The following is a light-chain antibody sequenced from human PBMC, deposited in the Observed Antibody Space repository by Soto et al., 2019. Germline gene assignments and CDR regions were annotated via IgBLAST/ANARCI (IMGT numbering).Light chain of an antibody. CDR2: DAS. V-gene: IGKV3-11*01. J-gene: IGKJ5*01. CDR1: QSISSY. CDR3: QQYGYSPIT. Sequence: EVVLTQSPDTLSLPPGERATLSFMVSQSISSYLACYQQKPGQAPRLLIYDASSRATGIPARFSGSGSGTDFTLTISSLEPEDFAVYYCQQYGYSPITFGQGTRLEIK.